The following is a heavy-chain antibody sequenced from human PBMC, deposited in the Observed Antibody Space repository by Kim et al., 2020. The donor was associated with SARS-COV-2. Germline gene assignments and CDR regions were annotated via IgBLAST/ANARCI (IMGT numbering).Heavy chain of an antibody. CDR3: ASSRGATYYDILTGYPLGDYYYGMDV. D-gene: IGHD3-9*01. V-gene: IGHV3-48*03. Sequence: GGSLRLSCAASGFTFSSYEMNWVRQAPGKGLEWVSYISSSGSTIYYADSVKGRFTISRDNAKNSLYLQMNSLRAEDTAVYYCASSRGATYYDILTGYPLGDYYYGMDVWGQGATLTVYS. CDR1: GFTFSSYE. J-gene: IGHJ6*01. CDR2: ISSSGSTI.